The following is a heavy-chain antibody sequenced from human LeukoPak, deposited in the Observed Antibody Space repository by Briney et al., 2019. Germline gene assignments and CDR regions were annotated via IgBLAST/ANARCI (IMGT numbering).Heavy chain of an antibody. D-gene: IGHD3-10*01. CDR1: GFTVSSYG. Sequence: GGSLRLSCAASGFTVSSYGMHWVRQAPGKGLEWVAVISYDGSNKYYADSVKGRFTISRDNSKNTLYLQMNSLRAEDTAVYYCAKDNIWFGEESLDYWGQGTLVTVSS. CDR2: ISYDGSNK. CDR3: AKDNIWFGEESLDY. J-gene: IGHJ4*02. V-gene: IGHV3-30*18.